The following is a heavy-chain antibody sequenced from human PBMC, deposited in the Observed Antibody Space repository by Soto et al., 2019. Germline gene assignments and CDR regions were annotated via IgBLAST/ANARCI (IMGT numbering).Heavy chain of an antibody. CDR3: ARGFSAGKRSPPDF. CDR2: ISGSGGST. Sequence: EMQLLESGGGLVQPGGSLRLSCAASGFTFSSFAMSWVRQAPGKGLDWVSAISGSGGSTYSADSVKGRFTISRDNSKNTLYLQMSSLTAQDTAVYYCARGFSAGKRSPPDFWGQGSLVTVSS. CDR1: GFTFSSFA. J-gene: IGHJ4*02. V-gene: IGHV3-23*01. D-gene: IGHD6-13*01.